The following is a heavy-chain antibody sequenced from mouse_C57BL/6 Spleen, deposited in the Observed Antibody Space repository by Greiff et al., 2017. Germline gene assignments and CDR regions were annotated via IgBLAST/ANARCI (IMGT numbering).Heavy chain of an antibody. Sequence: DVHLVESGGGLVKPGGSLKLSCAASGFTFSDYGMHWVRQAPEKGLEWVAYISSGSSTIYYADTVKGRFTISRDNAKNTLFLQMTSLRSEDTDWYYCARNYGSSYCDYWGQGTTLTVSS. D-gene: IGHD1-1*01. V-gene: IGHV5-17*01. CDR1: GFTFSDYG. J-gene: IGHJ2*01. CDR3: ARNYGSSYCDY. CDR2: ISSGSSTI.